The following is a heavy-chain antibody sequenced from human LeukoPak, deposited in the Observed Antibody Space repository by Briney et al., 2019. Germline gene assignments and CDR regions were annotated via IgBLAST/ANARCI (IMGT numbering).Heavy chain of an antibody. CDR3: ARDQEY. CDR1: GFTVSCSD. Sequence: PGGSLRLSCAASGFTVSCSDMSWVRQAPGKGLEWVSVIYSGGSTYYADSVKGRFTISRDNSKNTLYLQMNSVRAEDTAVYYCARDQEYWGQGTLVTVSS. CDR2: IYSGGST. J-gene: IGHJ4*02. V-gene: IGHV3-53*01.